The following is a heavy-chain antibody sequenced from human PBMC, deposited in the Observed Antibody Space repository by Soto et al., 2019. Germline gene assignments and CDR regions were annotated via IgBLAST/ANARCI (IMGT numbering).Heavy chain of an antibody. CDR1: GGSIGSGGYY. CDR2: IYYTGST. Sequence: SETLSLTCSVSGGSIGSGGYYWSWIRQHPGKGLEWIGYIYYTGSTYINPSLRSRVTISVDTSKNQFSLKLNSVTAADTAVYYCARVHNSEIAPRGLDYWGQGTLVTVSS. J-gene: IGHJ4*02. D-gene: IGHD1-1*01. V-gene: IGHV4-31*03. CDR3: ARVHNSEIAPRGLDY.